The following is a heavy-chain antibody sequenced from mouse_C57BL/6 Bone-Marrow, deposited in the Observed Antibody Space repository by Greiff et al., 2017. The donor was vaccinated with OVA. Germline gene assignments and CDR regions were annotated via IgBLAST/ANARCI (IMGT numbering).Heavy chain of an antibody. CDR1: GYTFTDYA. V-gene: IGHV1-67*01. J-gene: IGHJ1*03. CDR2: ISTYYGDA. CDR3: ARKAHYSNATWYFDF. D-gene: IGHD2-5*01. Sequence: VQLQQSGPELVRPGVSVKISCKGSGYTFTDYAMHWVKQSHAKSLEWIGVISTYYGDASYNQKFKDKATMTADKYSSTAYMDLDIITSEYSAVYYCARKAHYSNATWYFDFWGTGTTLTVSS.